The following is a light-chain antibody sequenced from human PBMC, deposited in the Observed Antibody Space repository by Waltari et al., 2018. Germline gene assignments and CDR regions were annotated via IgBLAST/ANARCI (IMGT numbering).Light chain of an antibody. J-gene: IGLJ3*02. CDR1: TVGGKR. CDR3: QVWDDVTDSGV. CDR2: YDS. Sequence: YVLTQPPPVSGDPGKTARLKGGGDTVGGKRLSGYQQKPGQAPVLVMFYDSDRPSESPERFSGSNSGNTATLTISWVEAGDEADYHCQVWDDVTDSGVFGGGTKLTVL. V-gene: IGLV3-21*04.